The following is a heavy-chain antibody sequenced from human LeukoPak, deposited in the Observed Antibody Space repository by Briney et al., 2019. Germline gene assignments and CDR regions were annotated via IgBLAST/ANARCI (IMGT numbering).Heavy chain of an antibody. D-gene: IGHD3-10*01. V-gene: IGHV3-30*04. J-gene: IGHJ4*02. CDR2: ISYDGSNK. CDR1: GFIFSSYA. CDR3: ASLWFGELVLDY. Sequence: GGSLRLSCAASGFIFSSYAMHWVRQAPGKGLEWVAVISYDGSNKYYADSVKGRFTISRDNSKNTLYLQMNSLRAEDTAVYYCASLWFGELVLDYWGQGTLVTVSS.